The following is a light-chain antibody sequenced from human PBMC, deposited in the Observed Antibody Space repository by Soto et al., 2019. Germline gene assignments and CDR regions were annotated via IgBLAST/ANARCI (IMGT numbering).Light chain of an antibody. CDR3: QHYNNLWG. V-gene: IGKV3-15*01. CDR1: QSVSTN. CDR2: GAS. Sequence: EIVMTQSRATLYVSPGERVTLSCRASQSVSTNLDWYQQKPGQAPRPLIYGASTRATGVPARFSGSVSGTEFTLTISSLQSEDFAVYYCQHYNNLWGFGGGTKVEIK. J-gene: IGKJ4*01.